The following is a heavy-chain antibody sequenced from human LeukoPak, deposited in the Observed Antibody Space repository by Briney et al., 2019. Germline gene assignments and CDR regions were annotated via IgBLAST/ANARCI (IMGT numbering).Heavy chain of an antibody. CDR3: ARDRAMIVDN. V-gene: IGHV3-53*01. Sequence: AGGSLRLSCAASGFTVSSNYMSWVRQAPGKGLEWVSVIYSGGSTYYADSVKGRFTISRDNSKNTLYLQMNGLRAEDTAVYYCARDRAMIVDNWGQGTLVTVSS. CDR2: IYSGGST. D-gene: IGHD3-22*01. J-gene: IGHJ4*02. CDR1: GFTVSSNY.